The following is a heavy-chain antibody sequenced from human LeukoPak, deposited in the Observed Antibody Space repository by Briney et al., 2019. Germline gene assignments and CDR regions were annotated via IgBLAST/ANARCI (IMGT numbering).Heavy chain of an antibody. CDR3: AREVYYDTSGFYSYFDY. D-gene: IGHD3-22*01. CDR2: IYTSGST. V-gene: IGHV4-61*02. CDR1: GDSISSGRYY. Sequence: PSETLSLTRTVSGDSISSGRYYWSWIRQPAGKGLEWIGRIYTSGSTNYNPSLKSRVTISVDTSKNQFSLKLSSVTAADTAVYYCAREVYYDTSGFYSYFDYWGQGTLVSVSS. J-gene: IGHJ4*02.